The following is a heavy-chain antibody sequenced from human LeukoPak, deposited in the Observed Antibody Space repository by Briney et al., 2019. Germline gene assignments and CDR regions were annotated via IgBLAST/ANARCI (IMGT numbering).Heavy chain of an antibody. Sequence: SETLSLTCTVSGGSISNYYWSWIRQPPGKGLEWIGYIYYSGSTNYNPSLKSRVTISVDTSQSQFSLKLTSVTAADTAVYYCASPSSTSEYYFDYWGQGTLVTVSS. J-gene: IGHJ4*02. D-gene: IGHD2-2*01. CDR2: IYYSGST. V-gene: IGHV4-59*08. CDR3: ASPSSTSEYYFDY. CDR1: GGSISNYY.